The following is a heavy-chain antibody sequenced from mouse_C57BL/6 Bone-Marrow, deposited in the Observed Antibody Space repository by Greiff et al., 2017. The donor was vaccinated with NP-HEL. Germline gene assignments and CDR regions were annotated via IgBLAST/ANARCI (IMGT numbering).Heavy chain of an antibody. CDR3: ARRDDYDGFAY. J-gene: IGHJ3*01. D-gene: IGHD2-4*01. CDR2: ISNGGGSP. CDR1: GFTFSDYY. Sequence: EVQLVESGGGLVQPGGSLKLSCAASGFTFSDYYMYWVRQTPEKRLEWVAYISNGGGSPYYPATVKGRFPISRDNAKNPLYLQMSRLKSEDTAMYYCARRDDYDGFAYWGQGTLVTVSA. V-gene: IGHV5-12*01.